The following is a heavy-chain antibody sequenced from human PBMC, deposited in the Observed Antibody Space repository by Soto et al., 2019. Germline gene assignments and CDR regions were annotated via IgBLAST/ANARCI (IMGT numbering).Heavy chain of an antibody. CDR1: GGSISSYY. V-gene: IGHV4-59*01. CDR2: IYYSGST. D-gene: IGHD3-22*01. J-gene: IGHJ4*02. Sequence: SETLSLTCTVSGGSISSYYWSWIRQPPGKGLEWIGYIYYSGSTNYNPSLKSRVTTSVDTSKNQFSLKLSSVTAADTAVYYCARGYYYDSSGYSDYWGQGTLVTVSS. CDR3: ARGYYYDSSGYSDY.